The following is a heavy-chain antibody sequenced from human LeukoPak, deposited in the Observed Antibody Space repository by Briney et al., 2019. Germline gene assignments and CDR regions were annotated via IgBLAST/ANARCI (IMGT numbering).Heavy chain of an antibody. CDR2: INPSGGST. V-gene: IGHV1-46*01. CDR1: GYTFTSYY. Sequence: ASVKVSCKASGYTFTSYYMHWVRQAPGQGIEWMGIINPSGGSTSYAQKFQGRVTMTRDTSTSTVYMELSSLRSEDTAVYYCARADPSGWYYYWGQGTLVTVSS. CDR3: ARADPSGWYYY. D-gene: IGHD6-19*01. J-gene: IGHJ4*02.